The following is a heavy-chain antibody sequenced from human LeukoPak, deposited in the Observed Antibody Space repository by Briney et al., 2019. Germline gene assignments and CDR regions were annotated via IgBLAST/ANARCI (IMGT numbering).Heavy chain of an antibody. CDR1: GFTFSSYS. V-gene: IGHV3-21*01. D-gene: IGHD6-13*01. CDR2: ISSSSSYI. CDR3: ARGTSEYSSSRGSFP. J-gene: IGHJ5*02. Sequence: KPGGSLRLSCAASGFTFSSYSMNWVRQAPGEGLEWVSSISSSSSYIYYADSVKGRFTISRDNAKNSLYLQMNSLRAEDTPVYYCARGTSEYSSSRGSFPWGQGTLVTVSS.